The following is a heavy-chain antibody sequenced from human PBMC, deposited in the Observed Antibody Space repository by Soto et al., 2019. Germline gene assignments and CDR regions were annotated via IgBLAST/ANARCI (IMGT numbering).Heavy chain of an antibody. CDR1: GFTFSSYA. D-gene: IGHD4-17*01. CDR3: AKEYGDYSRDAFDV. V-gene: IGHV3-23*01. CDR2: IGGSGGST. Sequence: TGGSLRLSCAASGFTFSSYAMSWVRQAPGKGLGWVSAIGGSGGSTYYADSVKGRFTISRDNSKNTVYLQMNSLRAEDTAVYYCAKEYGDYSRDAFDVWGQGTTVTVSS. J-gene: IGHJ3*01.